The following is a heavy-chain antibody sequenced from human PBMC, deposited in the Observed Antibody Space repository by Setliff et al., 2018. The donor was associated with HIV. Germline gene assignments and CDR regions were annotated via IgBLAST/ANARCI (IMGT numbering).Heavy chain of an antibody. CDR3: ARDGYFDWLLFDY. CDR2: ISANNGKT. J-gene: IGHJ4*02. D-gene: IGHD3-9*01. Sequence: ASVKVSCKASGYNFITFGISWVRQAPGQGLEWMGWISANNGKTKYAQKFQGRVTMTTDTSTFTAYMDLRSLKSDDTAVYYCARDGYFDWLLFDYWGQGTLVTVSS. CDR1: GYNFITFG. V-gene: IGHV1-18*01.